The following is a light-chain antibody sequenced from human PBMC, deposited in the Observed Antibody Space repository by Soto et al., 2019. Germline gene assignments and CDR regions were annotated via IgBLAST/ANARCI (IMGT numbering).Light chain of an antibody. CDR1: QSVLYSSNNKNY. CDR3: RQYYSTPPT. Sequence: DIVMTQSPDSLAVSLGERATINCKSSQSVLYSSNNKNYLAWYQQKPGQPPKLLIYWASTRESGVPDRFSASASGTDFTLTISSLQAEDVAVYYCRQYYSTPPTFGQGTKLEIK. CDR2: WAS. V-gene: IGKV4-1*01. J-gene: IGKJ2*01.